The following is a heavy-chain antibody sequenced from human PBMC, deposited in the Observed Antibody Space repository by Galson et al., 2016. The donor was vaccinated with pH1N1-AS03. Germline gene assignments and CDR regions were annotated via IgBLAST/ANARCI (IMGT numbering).Heavy chain of an antibody. CDR3: AKVSASSSSYNYFDH. V-gene: IGHV3-30*02. CDR1: GFTFSSFG. Sequence: SLRLSCAASGFTFSSFGMHWVRRAPGKGLEWVAFIRFDGSVRFYADSVKGRFTISRDDSKNTLYLQMNSLRAEDTAVYFCAKVSASSSSYNYFDHWGQGTLVIVSS. CDR2: IRFDGSVR. J-gene: IGHJ4*02. D-gene: IGHD2-2*01.